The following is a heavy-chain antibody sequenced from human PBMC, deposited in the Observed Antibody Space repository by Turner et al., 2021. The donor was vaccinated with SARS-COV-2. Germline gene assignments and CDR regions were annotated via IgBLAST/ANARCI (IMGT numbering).Heavy chain of an antibody. Sequence: LPLPESGPGLVYPFETPSLTCPVPGGSLSSSSYYWGWIRQPPGKGLEWIGSIYYSGSTYYNPSLKSRVTISVDTSKNQFSLKLSSVTAADTAVYYCARLVRRAEYYFDYWGQGTLVTVSS. J-gene: IGHJ4*02. V-gene: IGHV4-39*01. D-gene: IGHD3-10*01. CDR3: ARLVRRAEYYFDY. CDR2: IYYSGST. CDR1: GGSLSSSSYY.